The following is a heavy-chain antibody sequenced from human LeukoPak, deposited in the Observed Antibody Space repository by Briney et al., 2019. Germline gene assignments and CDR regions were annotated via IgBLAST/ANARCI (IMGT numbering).Heavy chain of an antibody. Sequence: SETLSLTCTVSGDSISAYYWSWIRQPPGKGLEWIGYIYYSGSTNYNPSLKSRVTISVDTSKNQFSLKLSSVTAADTAVYYCARGGTHQIQNWFDPWGQGTLVTVSS. V-gene: IGHV4-59*01. J-gene: IGHJ5*02. CDR1: GDSISAYY. CDR2: IYYSGST. CDR3: ARGGTHQIQNWFDP. D-gene: IGHD1-1*01.